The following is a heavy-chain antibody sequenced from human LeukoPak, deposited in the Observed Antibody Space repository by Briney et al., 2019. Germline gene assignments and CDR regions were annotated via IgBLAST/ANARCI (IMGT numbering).Heavy chain of an antibody. CDR3: AKGTGRYWTFFDT. Sequence: GGSLRLSCAASGFMFDDFAMHWVRQAPGKGLEWVSGISWNSGSIDYAVSVKGRSTISRDNAKNSLFLQMNSLRPEDTAFYYCAKGTGRYWTFFDTWGQGTLVTVSS. D-gene: IGHD1-26*01. V-gene: IGHV3-9*01. CDR1: GFMFDDFA. J-gene: IGHJ4*02. CDR2: ISWNSGSI.